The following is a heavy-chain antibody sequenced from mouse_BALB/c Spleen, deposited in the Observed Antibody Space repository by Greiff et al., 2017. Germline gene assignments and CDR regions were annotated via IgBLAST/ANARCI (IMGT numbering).Heavy chain of an antibody. J-gene: IGHJ4*01. D-gene: IGHD2-1*01. V-gene: IGHV1-4*01. Sequence: QVQLQQSGAELARPGASVKMSCKASGYTFTSYTMHWVKQRPGQGLEWIGYINPSSGYTNYNQKFKDKATLTADKSSSTAYMQLSSLTSEDSAVYYCARWARYGNYAMDYWGQGTSVTVSS. CDR3: ARWARYGNYAMDY. CDR1: GYTFTSYT. CDR2: INPSSGYT.